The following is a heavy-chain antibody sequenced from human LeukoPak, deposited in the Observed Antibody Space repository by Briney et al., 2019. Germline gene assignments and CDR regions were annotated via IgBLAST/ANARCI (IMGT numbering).Heavy chain of an antibody. Sequence: VASVKVSCKASGYTFTSYGISWVRQAPGQGVEGMGWISAYNGNTNYAQKLQGRVTMTTDTSTITAYMELRSLRSDDTAVYYCASSELIVGATWFDYWGQGTLVTVSS. CDR1: GYTFTSYG. D-gene: IGHD1-26*01. CDR2: ISAYNGNT. J-gene: IGHJ4*02. CDR3: ASSELIVGATWFDY. V-gene: IGHV1-18*01.